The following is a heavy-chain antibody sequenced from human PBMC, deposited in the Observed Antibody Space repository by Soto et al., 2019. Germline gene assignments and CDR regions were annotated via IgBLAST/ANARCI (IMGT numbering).Heavy chain of an antibody. J-gene: IGHJ4*02. V-gene: IGHV3-30*18. CDR1: GFTFSSYG. CDR2: ISYDGSNK. Sequence: GGSLRLSCAASGFTFSSYGMHWVRQAPGKGLEWVAVISYDGSNKYYADSVKGRFTISRDNSKNTLYLQMNSLRAEDTAVYYCAKGTGEGFDYWGQGTLVTVSS. D-gene: IGHD3-10*01. CDR3: AKGTGEGFDY.